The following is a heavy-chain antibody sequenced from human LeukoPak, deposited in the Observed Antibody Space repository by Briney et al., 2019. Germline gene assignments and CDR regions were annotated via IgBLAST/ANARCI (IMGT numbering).Heavy chain of an antibody. V-gene: IGHV3-23*01. CDR2: ISGSGGYT. D-gene: IGHD3-10*01. Sequence: LAGGSLRLSCAASEFTFSSYAMSWVRQAPGEGLEWVSTISGSGGYTYYADSVKGRFTISRDNSKNTLYLQMNSLRAEDTAVYYCAKVRPIHWYFDLWGRGTLVTVSS. CDR1: EFTFSSYA. J-gene: IGHJ2*01. CDR3: AKVRPIHWYFDL.